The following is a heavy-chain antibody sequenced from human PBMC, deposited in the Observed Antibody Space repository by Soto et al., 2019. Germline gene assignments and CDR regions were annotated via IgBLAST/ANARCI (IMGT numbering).Heavy chain of an antibody. J-gene: IGHJ6*02. Sequence: GGSLRLSCAASGFTFSSYAMHWVRQAPGKGLEWVAVISYDGSNKYYADSVKGRFTISRDNSKNTLYLQMNSLRAEDTAVYYCARLLTVTTAYYYGMDVWGQGTTVTVSS. CDR2: ISYDGSNK. V-gene: IGHV3-30-3*01. CDR1: GFTFSSYA. D-gene: IGHD4-4*01. CDR3: ARLLTVTTAYYYGMDV.